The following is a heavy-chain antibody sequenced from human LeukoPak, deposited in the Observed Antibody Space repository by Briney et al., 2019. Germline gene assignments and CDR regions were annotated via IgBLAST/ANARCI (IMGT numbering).Heavy chain of an antibody. CDR2: ISSNGGST. CDR3: AKTVVPAAIQNLYDFWSGYYLDY. CDR1: GFTFSSYA. J-gene: IGHJ4*02. Sequence: GGSLRLSCAASGFTFSSYAMHWVRQAPGKGLEYVSAISSNGGSTYYANSVKGRFTISRDNSKNTLYLQMGSLRAEDMAVYYCAKTVVPAAIQNLYDFWSGYYLDYWGQGTLVTVSS. D-gene: IGHD3-3*01. V-gene: IGHV3-64*01.